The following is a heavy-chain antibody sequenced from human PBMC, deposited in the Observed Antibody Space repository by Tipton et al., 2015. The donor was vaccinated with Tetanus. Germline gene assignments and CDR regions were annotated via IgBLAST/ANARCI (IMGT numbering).Heavy chain of an antibody. J-gene: IGHJ4*02. D-gene: IGHD3-3*01. CDR1: GGSIRSSNW. CDR2: IYHSGTT. Sequence: TLSLTCAVYGGSIRSSNWWSWVRQTPGKGLEWIGEIYHSGTTNYNPSLKSRVTMSVDNSKNQFSLKLNSVTAADTAVYYCARESITIFGVVSIDYWGQGTLVTVSS. V-gene: IGHV4-4*02. CDR3: ARESITIFGVVSIDY.